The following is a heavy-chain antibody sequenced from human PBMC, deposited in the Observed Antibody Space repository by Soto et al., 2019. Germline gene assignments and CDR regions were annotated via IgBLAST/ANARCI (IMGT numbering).Heavy chain of an antibody. CDR2: IVVGSGNT. J-gene: IGHJ3*02. CDR1: GFTLTSYA. V-gene: IGHV1-58*01. Sequence: VNVSGKSTGFTLTSYAVQWVRRARGQRLEWIGWIVVGSGNTNYAQKFQERVTITRDMSTSTAYMELSSLRSEDTAVYYCAAVAEMAPDAFDIWGQGTMVTVSS. CDR3: AAVAEMAPDAFDI. D-gene: IGHD2-15*01.